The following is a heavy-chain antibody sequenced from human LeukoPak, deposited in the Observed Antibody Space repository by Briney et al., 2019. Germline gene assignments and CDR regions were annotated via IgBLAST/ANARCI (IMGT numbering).Heavy chain of an antibody. CDR2: ISSSSSYI. V-gene: IGHV3-21*01. Sequence: GGSLRLSCAASGFTFSSYSMNWVRQAPGKGLEWVSSISSSSSYIYYADSVKGRFTISRDNAKNSLYLQMNSLRAEDTAVYYCAKELAPYYQLHQDWGQGTLVTVSS. CDR1: GFTFSSYS. CDR3: AKELAPYYQLHQD. J-gene: IGHJ4*02. D-gene: IGHD2-2*01.